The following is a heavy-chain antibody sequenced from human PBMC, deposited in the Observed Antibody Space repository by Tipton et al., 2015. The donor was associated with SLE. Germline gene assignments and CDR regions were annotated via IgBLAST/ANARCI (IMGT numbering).Heavy chain of an antibody. CDR2: IRHDEKDE. CDR1: GFTFSDYT. Sequence: SLRLSCAASGFTFSDYTMGWVRQAPDQGLEWVAFIRHDEKDEYSDSVKGRFTISRDNSKNTVYLQMKSLRLEDTAVYYCARDWYQHGSENHDDAFDIWGQGTMVTASS. CDR3: ARDWYQHGSENHDDAFDI. V-gene: IGHV3-30*02. D-gene: IGHD3-10*01. J-gene: IGHJ3*02.